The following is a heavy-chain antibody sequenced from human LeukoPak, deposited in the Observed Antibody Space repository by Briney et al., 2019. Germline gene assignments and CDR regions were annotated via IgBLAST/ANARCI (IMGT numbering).Heavy chain of an antibody. Sequence: SETLSLTCAVYGGSFNGDFWRWLRQCPGKGLEWIGEIKHDGSTTYNPSRESRVTMSLDTSTNQISLEMTSVTAADTAIYYCAGNRKVGALGYWGQGTLVTVSS. CDR3: AGNRKVGALGY. J-gene: IGHJ4*02. CDR1: GGSFNGDF. CDR2: IKHDGST. V-gene: IGHV4-34*01. D-gene: IGHD1-14*01.